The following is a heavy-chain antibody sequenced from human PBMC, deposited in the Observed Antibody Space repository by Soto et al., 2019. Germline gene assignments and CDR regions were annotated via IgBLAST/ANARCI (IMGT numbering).Heavy chain of an antibody. Sequence: SVKVSCKASGGTFSRYSISWVRQAPGQGLEWMGGIIPIFGSAKYAEKFQGRVMITADESTTTAYMELSSLTSEDTAVYYCARVFSGDYSFFFAYWGQGTLVTVSS. J-gene: IGHJ4*02. V-gene: IGHV1-69*13. D-gene: IGHD4-4*01. CDR1: GGTFSRYS. CDR2: IIPIFGSA. CDR3: ARVFSGDYSFFFAY.